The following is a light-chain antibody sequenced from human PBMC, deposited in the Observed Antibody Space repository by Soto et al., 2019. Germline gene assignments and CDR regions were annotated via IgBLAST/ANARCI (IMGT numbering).Light chain of an antibody. CDR3: HQGYSTTFT. CDR1: QSFSSY. V-gene: IGKV1-39*01. Sequence: IQMTQSPSSLYASVGNRVTIACRASQSFSSYFNWYQQKPGKAPTLLIYAASSLRTGVPSRFSGSGSGTVFTLTSSSLQPEQFATYYYHQGYSTTFTFGSRTKV. J-gene: IGKJ3*01. CDR2: AAS.